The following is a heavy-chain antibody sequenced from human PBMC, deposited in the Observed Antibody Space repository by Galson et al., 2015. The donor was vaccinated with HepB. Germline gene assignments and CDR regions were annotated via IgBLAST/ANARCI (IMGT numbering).Heavy chain of an antibody. D-gene: IGHD3-10*01. CDR1: GFTFSSYW. CDR2: IKQDGSEK. J-gene: IGHJ6*02. CDR3: AREKGVTYYYGSGSYGMDV. Sequence: LRLSCAASGFTFSSYWMSWVRQAPGKGLEWVANIKQDGSEKYYVDSVKGRFTISRDNAKNSVYLQMNSLRAEDTAVYYCAREKGVTYYYGSGSYGMDVWGQGTTVTVSS. V-gene: IGHV3-7*03.